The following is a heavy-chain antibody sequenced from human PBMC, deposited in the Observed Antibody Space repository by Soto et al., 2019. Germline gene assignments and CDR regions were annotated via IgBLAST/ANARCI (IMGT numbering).Heavy chain of an antibody. J-gene: IGHJ4*02. V-gene: IGHV4-30-2*01. Sequence: SETLSLTCAVSGGSISSGGYSWSWIRQPPGKGLEWIGYIYHSGSTYYNPSLKSRVTISVDRSKNQFSLKLSSVTAADTAVYYCARGIHEYGDYYFDYWGQGTLVTVSS. D-gene: IGHD4-17*01. CDR1: GGSISSGGYS. CDR3: ARGIHEYGDYYFDY. CDR2: IYHSGST.